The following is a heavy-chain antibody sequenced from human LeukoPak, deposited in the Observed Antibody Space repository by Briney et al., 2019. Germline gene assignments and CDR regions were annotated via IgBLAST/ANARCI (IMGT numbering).Heavy chain of an antibody. Sequence: SETLSLTCTVSGYSISSGYYWGWIRQPPGKGLEWIGSIYHSGSTYYNPSLKSRVTISVDTSKNQFSLKLSSVTAADTAVYYCARAMRQQLVLVFAGSYYMDVWGKGTTVTISS. CDR3: ARAMRQQLVLVFAGSYYMDV. CDR2: IYHSGST. V-gene: IGHV4-38-2*02. D-gene: IGHD6-13*01. CDR1: GYSISSGYY. J-gene: IGHJ6*03.